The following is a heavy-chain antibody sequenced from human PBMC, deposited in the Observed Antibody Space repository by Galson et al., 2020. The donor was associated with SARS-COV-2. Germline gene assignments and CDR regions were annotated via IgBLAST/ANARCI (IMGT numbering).Heavy chain of an antibody. CDR2: INTSGDIP. D-gene: IGHD2-21*01. V-gene: IGHV1-46*04. Sequence: ASVKVSCKASGYTFISFYIHWVRQDPGKGLEWMGVINTSGDIPSYAQQLRGRVTVTRDMSTQTVYMELSSLTSEDTAVYYCAREWGDINSSVFDYWGQGSLVVVSS. CDR3: AREWGDINSSVFDY. J-gene: IGHJ4*02. CDR1: GYTFISFY.